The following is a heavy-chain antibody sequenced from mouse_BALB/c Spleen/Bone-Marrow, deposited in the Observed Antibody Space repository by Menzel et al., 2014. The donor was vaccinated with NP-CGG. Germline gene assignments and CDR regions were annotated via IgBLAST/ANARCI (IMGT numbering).Heavy chain of an antibody. V-gene: IGHV3-8*02. CDR2: ISYSGST. J-gene: IGHJ2*01. Sequence: EVQLQQSGPSLVKPSQTLSLTYSVTGDSITSGYWNWIRKFPGNKLEYMGYISYSGSTYFNPSLKSRISITRDTSKNQYYLQLNSVTTEDTAAYYCARLGGYGPYFDYWGQGTTLTVSS. D-gene: IGHD1-1*02. CDR3: ARLGGYGPYFDY. CDR1: GDSITSGY.